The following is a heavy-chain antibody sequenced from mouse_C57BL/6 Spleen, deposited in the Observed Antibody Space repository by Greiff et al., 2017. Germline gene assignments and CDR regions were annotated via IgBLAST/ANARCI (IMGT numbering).Heavy chain of an antibody. J-gene: IGHJ2*01. CDR3: ARERCTAQAGDY. CDR1: GYTFTGYW. Sequence: QVQLQQSGAELMKPGASVKLSCKATGYTFTGYWIEWVKQRPGHGLEWIGEILPGSGGTNYNQKFKGKATFTADTSSNTAYMQLSSLTTEDSAVYYCARERCTAQAGDYWGQGTTLTVSS. CDR2: ILPGSGGT. V-gene: IGHV1-9*01. D-gene: IGHD3-2*02.